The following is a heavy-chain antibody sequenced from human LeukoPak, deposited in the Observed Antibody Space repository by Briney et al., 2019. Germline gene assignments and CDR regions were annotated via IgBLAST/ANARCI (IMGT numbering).Heavy chain of an antibody. D-gene: IGHD2-2*01. V-gene: IGHV4-59*11. CDR1: GGSISSHY. J-gene: IGHJ6*02. CDR2: IYYSGST. Sequence: SETLSLTCTVSGGSISSHYWSWIRQPPGKGLEWIGYIYYSGSTNYNPSLKSRVTISEDTSKNQFSLKLSFVTAADTAVYYCAREGWYCTTTSCPYYYYGMDVWGQGTTVTVSS. CDR3: AREGWYCTTTSCPYYYYGMDV.